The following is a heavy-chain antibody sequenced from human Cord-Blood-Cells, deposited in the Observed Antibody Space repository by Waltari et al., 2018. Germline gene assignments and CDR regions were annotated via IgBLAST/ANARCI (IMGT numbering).Heavy chain of an antibody. D-gene: IGHD3-10*01. V-gene: IGHV4-39*01. J-gene: IGHJ4*02. CDR1: GGSISSSSYY. CDR2: IYYSGGT. CDR3: ASAVRGGYDY. Sequence: QLQLQESGPGLVKPSETLSLTCTVYGGSISSSSYYWGWIRQPPGKGLEWIGSIYYSGGTYYNPSLKSRVTISVDTSKNQFSLKLSSVTAADTAVYYCASAVRGGYDYWGQGTLVTVSS.